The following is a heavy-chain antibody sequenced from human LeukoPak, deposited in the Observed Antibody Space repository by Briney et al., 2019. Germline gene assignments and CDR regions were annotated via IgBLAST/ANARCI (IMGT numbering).Heavy chain of an antibody. CDR3: ARGGYYYDSSAYSDY. V-gene: IGHV3-48*03. CDR1: GFPFSSYE. D-gene: IGHD3-22*01. J-gene: IGHJ4*02. CDR2: ISSIGTT. Sequence: GGSLRLSCVASGFPFSSYEVNWVRQAPGKGLEWVSYISSIGTTYYADSVKDRFTISRDNAKNSLYLQMNSLRAEDTAVYYCARGGYYYDSSAYSDYWGQGTLVTVSS.